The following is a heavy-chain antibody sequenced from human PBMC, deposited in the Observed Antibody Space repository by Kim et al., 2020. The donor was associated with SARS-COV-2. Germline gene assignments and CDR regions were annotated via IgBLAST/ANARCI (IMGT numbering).Heavy chain of an antibody. D-gene: IGHD5-18*01. Sequence: ASVKVSCKASGYIFTNFDFNWMRQAPGHGLEWMGWVNPYTGKTGYAQRFQGRVTMTTDTSTSTAYMELSSLTSEDTAVYFCARWGPTALDVWGQGTTVTVSS. J-gene: IGHJ6*02. CDR2: VNPYTGKT. V-gene: IGHV1-8*01. CDR3: ARWGPTALDV. CDR1: GYIFTNFD.